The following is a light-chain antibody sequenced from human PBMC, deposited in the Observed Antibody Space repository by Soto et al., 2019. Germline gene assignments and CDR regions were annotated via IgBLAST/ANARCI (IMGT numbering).Light chain of an antibody. CDR1: QSLKHVNGNKY. CDR3: MQSLQPPRH. J-gene: IGKJ5*01. Sequence: DIVMTQSPLSLPVTPGEPASISCRSSQSLKHVNGNKYLAWYVQQAGQSPXLLIYLGTNRAPAVPDRFSGSGSGTAVTLKITRVEAEEVAMYYCMQSLQPPRHFGQGTRLEI. CDR2: LGT. V-gene: IGKV2-28*01.